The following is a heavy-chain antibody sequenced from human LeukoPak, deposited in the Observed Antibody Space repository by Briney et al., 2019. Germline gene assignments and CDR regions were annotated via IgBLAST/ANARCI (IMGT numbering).Heavy chain of an antibody. D-gene: IGHD3-10*01. V-gene: IGHV3-33*01. Sequence: GGCLRLSCSASGFTFSYYAIHCVRQAPGKGLWCGSLIWSVGRNKYSADSVKGRITISRDNSKSTVYLQMNSLRAEDTAVYYCARELFSSGSCPDGWGQGTLVTVSS. CDR2: IWSVGRNK. CDR3: ARELFSSGSCPDG. J-gene: IGHJ4*02. CDR1: GFTFSYYA.